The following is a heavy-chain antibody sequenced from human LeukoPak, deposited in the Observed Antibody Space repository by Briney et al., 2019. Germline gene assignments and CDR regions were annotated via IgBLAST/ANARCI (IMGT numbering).Heavy chain of an antibody. Sequence: GGSLRLSCAASGFTFSSYPMNWVRQAPGKGLEWVAVISYEGGSKYYADSVKGRFTISRDNSKKTLYLQMNSLRAEDTAVYYCARHERRYSGYDSLDYWGQGTLVSVSS. CDR2: ISYEGGSK. CDR3: ARHERRYSGYDSLDY. J-gene: IGHJ4*02. D-gene: IGHD5-12*01. CDR1: GFTFSSYP. V-gene: IGHV3-30-3*01.